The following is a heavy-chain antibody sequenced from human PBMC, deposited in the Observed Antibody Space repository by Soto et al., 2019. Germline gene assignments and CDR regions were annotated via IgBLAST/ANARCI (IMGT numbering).Heavy chain of an antibody. Sequence: EVQLVGSGGGLVQPGRSLRLSCAASGFTFDDYAIHWVRQAPGKGLEWVSGISWNSGTIVYADSVKGRFTISRDNAKNSLYLQMNSLRGEDTALYYCAKDMRGGSSSSRYYYGLDVWGQGTTVTVSS. CDR3: AKDMRGGSSSSRYYYGLDV. CDR2: ISWNSGTI. D-gene: IGHD6-13*01. CDR1: GFTFDDYA. V-gene: IGHV3-9*01. J-gene: IGHJ6*02.